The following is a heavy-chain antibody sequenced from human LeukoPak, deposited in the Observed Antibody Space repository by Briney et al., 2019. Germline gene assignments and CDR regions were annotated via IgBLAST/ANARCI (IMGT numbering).Heavy chain of an antibody. CDR1: GVSISSSSYY. V-gene: IGHV4-39*01. J-gene: IGHJ4*02. D-gene: IGHD5-24*01. CDR2: IYYSGST. Sequence: PSETLSLTCTVSGVSISSSSYYWGWIRQPPGKGLEWIGSIYYSGSTYYNPSLKSRVTISVDTSKNQFSLKLSSVTAADTAVYYCARQGDGYNYCFDYWGQGTLVTVSS. CDR3: ARQGDGYNYCFDY.